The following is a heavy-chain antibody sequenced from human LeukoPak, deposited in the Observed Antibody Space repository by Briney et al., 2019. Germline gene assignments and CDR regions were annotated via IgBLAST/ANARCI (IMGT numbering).Heavy chain of an antibody. D-gene: IGHD5-18*01. J-gene: IGHJ3*02. V-gene: IGHV3-9*01. CDR2: ISWNSGSI. CDR3: AKDSTSDTAMGFGAFDI. Sequence: GRSLRLSCAASGFTFDDYAMHWVRQAPGKGLEWVSGISWNSGSIGYADSVKGRFTISRDNAKNSLYLQMNSLRAEDTALYYCAKDSTSDTAMGFGAFDIWGQGTMVTVSS. CDR1: GFTFDDYA.